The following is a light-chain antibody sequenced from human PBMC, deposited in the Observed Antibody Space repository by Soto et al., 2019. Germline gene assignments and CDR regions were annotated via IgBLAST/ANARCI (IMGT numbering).Light chain of an antibody. V-gene: IGKV1-39*01. CDR3: QQSYSTPLT. CDR2: AAS. J-gene: IGKJ4*01. Sequence: DIQMTQSPSSLSASVGDRVTITCRASQAISTYLNWYQQRPGKAPKLLMYAASSLQSGVPSRFSGSGSGTDLTLTISSLPPEDFATYYWQQSYSTPLTFGGGTKVEIK. CDR1: QAISTY.